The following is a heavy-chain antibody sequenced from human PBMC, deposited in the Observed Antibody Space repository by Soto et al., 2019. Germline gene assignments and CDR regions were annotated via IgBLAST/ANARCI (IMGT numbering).Heavy chain of an antibody. V-gene: IGHV1-69*01. CDR3: ARDRSRDGSDYYYYGMDV. CDR1: GGTFSSYA. CDR2: IIPIFGTA. Sequence: QVQLVQSGAEVQKPGSSVKVSCKASGGTFSSYAISWVRQAPGQGLEWMGGIIPIFGTANYAQKFQGRVTITADESTSTAYMELSSLRSEDTAVYYCARDRSRDGSDYYYYGMDVWGQGTTVTVSS. D-gene: IGHD5-12*01. J-gene: IGHJ6*02.